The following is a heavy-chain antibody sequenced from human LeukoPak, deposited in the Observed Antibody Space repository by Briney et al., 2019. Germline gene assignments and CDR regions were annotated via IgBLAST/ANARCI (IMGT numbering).Heavy chain of an antibody. J-gene: IGHJ1*01. V-gene: IGHV3-21*01. CDR2: ISSSSSYI. CDR3: ARDHPYSSSWSRTEYFQH. D-gene: IGHD6-13*01. CDR1: GFTFSSYS. Sequence: PGGSLRLSCAASGFTFSSYSMNWVRQAPWKGLEWVSSISSSSSYIYYADSVKGRFTISRDNAKNSLYLQMNSLRAEDTAVYYCARDHPYSSSWSRTEYFQHWRQGTLVTVSS.